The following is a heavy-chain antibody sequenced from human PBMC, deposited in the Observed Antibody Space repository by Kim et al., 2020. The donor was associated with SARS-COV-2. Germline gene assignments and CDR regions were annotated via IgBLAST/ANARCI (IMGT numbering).Heavy chain of an antibody. CDR1: GGSISSYY. D-gene: IGHD1-1*01. CDR3: ARDLLVQLERRRGAYYYYFYGMDA. V-gene: IGHV4-59*01. CDR2: IYYSGST. Sequence: SETLSLTCTVSGGSISSYYWSWIRQPPGKGLEWIGYIYYSGSTNYNPSLKSRVTISVDTSKNQFSLKLSSVTAADTAVYYCARDLLVQLERRRGAYYYYFYGMDAWGQGTTVTVSS. J-gene: IGHJ6*02.